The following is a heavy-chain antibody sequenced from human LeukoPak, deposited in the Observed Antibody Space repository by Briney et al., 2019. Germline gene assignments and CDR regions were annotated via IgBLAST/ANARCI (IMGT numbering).Heavy chain of an antibody. Sequence: ASVKVSCKASGYAFTTYGISWVRQAPGQGLEWMGWTSAYNGNTNYAQKFQGRVTMTTDTSTSTAYMELRSLRSDDTAVYYCARGDYYDSSGYYYPDAFDIWGQGTMVTVSS. CDR2: TSAYNGNT. V-gene: IGHV1-18*01. CDR3: ARGDYYDSSGYYYPDAFDI. D-gene: IGHD3-22*01. J-gene: IGHJ3*02. CDR1: GYAFTTYG.